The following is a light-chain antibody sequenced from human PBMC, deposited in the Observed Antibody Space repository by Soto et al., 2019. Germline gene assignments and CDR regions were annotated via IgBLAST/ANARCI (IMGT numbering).Light chain of an antibody. CDR1: LSVSGS. J-gene: IGKJ4*01. CDR2: GAS. V-gene: IGKV3-15*01. CDR3: QQYNNWPLT. Sequence: VLTHSPGTLSLSPWEIATLSCRASLSVSGSQLAWYQQKPGQTPRVFIYGASTRATGIPARFSGSGSGTEFTLTISSLQSEDFAVYYCQQYNNWPLTIGGGTKVDIK.